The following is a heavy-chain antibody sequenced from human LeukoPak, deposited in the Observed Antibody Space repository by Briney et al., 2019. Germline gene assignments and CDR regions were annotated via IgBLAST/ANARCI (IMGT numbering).Heavy chain of an antibody. CDR1: GYTFTSYD. CDR3: AREGYYDSSGHPGGEDY. J-gene: IGHJ4*02. V-gene: IGHV1-8*01. Sequence: ASVKVSCKASGYTFTSYDFNWVRQATGQGLEWMGWMNPNSGNTGYAQKFQGRVTMTRNTSISTAYMELSSLRSEDTAVYYCAREGYYDSSGHPGGEDYWGQGTLVTVSS. CDR2: MNPNSGNT. D-gene: IGHD3-22*01.